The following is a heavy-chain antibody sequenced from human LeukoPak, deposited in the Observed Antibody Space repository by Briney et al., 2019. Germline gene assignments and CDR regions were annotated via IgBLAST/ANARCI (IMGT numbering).Heavy chain of an antibody. Sequence: PSETLSLTCTVSGGSISSYYWSWIRQPPGKGLEWIGYIYYSGSTSYNPSLKGRVTISVDTSKNQFSLKLSSVTAADTAVYYCARGISYFDYWGQGTLVTVSS. CDR1: GGSISSYY. V-gene: IGHV4-59*01. J-gene: IGHJ4*02. CDR3: ARGISYFDY. CDR2: IYYSGST.